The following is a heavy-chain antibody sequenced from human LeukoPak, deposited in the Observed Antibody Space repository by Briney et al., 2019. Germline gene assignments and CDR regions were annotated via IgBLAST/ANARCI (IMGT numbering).Heavy chain of an antibody. D-gene: IGHD3-9*01. V-gene: IGHV4-61*08. CDR2: IYYSGST. J-gene: IGHJ6*02. Sequence: SETLSLTCTVSGGSISSGGYYWSWIRQHPGKGLEWIGYIYYSGSTYYNPSLKSRVTISVDTSKNQFSLKLSSVTAADTAVYYCARDRGYDILTGYYGPRVWGQGTTVTVSS. CDR3: ARDRGYDILTGYYGPRV. CDR1: GGSISSGGYY.